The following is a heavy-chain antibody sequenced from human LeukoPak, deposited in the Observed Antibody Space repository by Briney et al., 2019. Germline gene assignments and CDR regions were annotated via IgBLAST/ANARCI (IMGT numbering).Heavy chain of an antibody. CDR3: ARETRIAIAAAGTAPPWFDP. D-gene: IGHD6-13*01. V-gene: IGHV1-18*01. CDR1: GYTFTSYG. CDR2: ISAYNGNT. Sequence: ASVKVSCKASGYTFTSYGISWVRQAPGQGLEWMGWISAYNGNTNYAQKLQGRVTMTTDTSTSTAYMELRSLRSDDTAVYYCARETRIAIAAAGTAPPWFDPWGQGTLVTVSS. J-gene: IGHJ5*02.